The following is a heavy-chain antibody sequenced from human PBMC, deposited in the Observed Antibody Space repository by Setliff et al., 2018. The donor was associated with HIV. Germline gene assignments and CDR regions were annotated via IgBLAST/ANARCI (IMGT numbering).Heavy chain of an antibody. Sequence: GGSLRLSCAASGFTFSDYYMSWIRQAPGKGLEWVSYISSSGGTIYYADSVKGRFTISRDNAKNSLFLQMNNVRAEDTAVYYCARVRPLGYCSTGACPPDYWGQGTLVTVSS. J-gene: IGHJ4*02. D-gene: IGHD2-8*01. V-gene: IGHV3-11*04. CDR2: ISSSGGTI. CDR3: ARVRPLGYCSTGACPPDY. CDR1: GFTFSDYY.